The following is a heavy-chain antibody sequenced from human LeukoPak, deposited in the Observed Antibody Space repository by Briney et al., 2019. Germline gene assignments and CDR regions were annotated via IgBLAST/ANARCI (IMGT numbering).Heavy chain of an antibody. D-gene: IGHD7-27*01. CDR2: ISSSSSYI. CDR1: GFTFSSYS. CDR3: ARNWGFVPFDY. Sequence: GGSLRLSCAASGFTFSSYSMNWVRQALGKGLEWVSSISSSSSYIYYADSMKGRFTISRDNAKNSLYLQMNSLRAEDTAVYYCARNWGFVPFDYWGQGTLVTVSS. V-gene: IGHV3-21*01. J-gene: IGHJ4*02.